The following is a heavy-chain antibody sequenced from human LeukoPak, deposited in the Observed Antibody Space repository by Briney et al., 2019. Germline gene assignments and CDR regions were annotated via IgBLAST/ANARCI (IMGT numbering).Heavy chain of an antibody. V-gene: IGHV3-21*06. J-gene: IGHJ4*02. CDR1: GFIFSSYT. CDR3: ATEGRAAAGTHFDY. D-gene: IGHD6-13*01. Sequence: GGSLTLSCAASGFIFSSYTMKWVRQAPGEGLEWVSSISSSSSYIYYAYSVKGRFTISRDNAKNSLYLQMNSLRAEDTAVYYCATEGRAAAGTHFDYWGQGTLVTVSS. CDR2: ISSSSSYI.